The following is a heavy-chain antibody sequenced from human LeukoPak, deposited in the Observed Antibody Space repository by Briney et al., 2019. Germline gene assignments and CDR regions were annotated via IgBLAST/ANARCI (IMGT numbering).Heavy chain of an antibody. CDR2: IYTSGST. CDR3: ANESAEGFLEWLLHQGAPQSYYYYYMDV. D-gene: IGHD3-3*01. CDR1: GGSISSYY. J-gene: IGHJ6*03. V-gene: IGHV4-4*07. Sequence: SETLSLTCTVSGGSISSYYWSWIRQPAGKGLEWIGRIYTSGSTNYNPSLKSRVTMSVDTSKNQFSLKLSSVTAADTAVYYCANESAEGFLEWLLHQGAPQSYYYYYMDVWGTGTTVTVSS.